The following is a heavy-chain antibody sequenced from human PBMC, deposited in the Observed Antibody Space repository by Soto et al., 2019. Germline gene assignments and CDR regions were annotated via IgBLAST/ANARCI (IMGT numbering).Heavy chain of an antibody. V-gene: IGHV6-1*01. J-gene: IGHJ5*01. CDR3: ARLVGNSWLDS. D-gene: IGHD2-2*01. Sequence: SQTRSLTCAMSGNSVSTNSATWEWIRKSPSRGLEWLGRTYYRSKWYNDYAVSVKGRITINPDTSNNQFSLQLNSVTPDDTAVYYCARLVGNSWLDSWGQGTLVTVSS. CDR1: GNSVSTNSAT. CDR2: TYYRSKWYN.